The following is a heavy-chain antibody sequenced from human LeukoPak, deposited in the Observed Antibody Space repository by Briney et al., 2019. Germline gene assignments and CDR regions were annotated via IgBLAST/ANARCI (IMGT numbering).Heavy chain of an antibody. J-gene: IGHJ4*02. CDR2: ISSNGGST. D-gene: IGHD5-24*01. CDR1: GFTFSSHA. CDR3: VKDGRMATITYNDLFDY. V-gene: IGHV3-64D*06. Sequence: GGSLRLSCLASGFTFSSHAMHWVRQAPGKGLEYVSAISSNGGSTYYADSVKGRFTISRDNSKNTLYLQMSSLRAEDTAAYYCVKDGRMATITYNDLFDYWGQGTLVTVSS.